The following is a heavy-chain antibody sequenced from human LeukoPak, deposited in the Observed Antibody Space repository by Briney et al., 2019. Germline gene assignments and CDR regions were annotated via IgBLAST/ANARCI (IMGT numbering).Heavy chain of an antibody. J-gene: IGHJ3*02. CDR3: AKDMDCSSTSCYNAFDI. CDR2: ISGSGGST. Sequence: LPGGSLRLSCAASGFTFSSYAMSWVRQAPGKGLEWVSAISGSGGSTYYADSVKGRFTISRDNSKNTLYLQMNSLRAEDTAVYYCAKDMDCSSTSCYNAFDIWGQGTMVTVSS. CDR1: GFTFSSYA. D-gene: IGHD2-2*02. V-gene: IGHV3-23*01.